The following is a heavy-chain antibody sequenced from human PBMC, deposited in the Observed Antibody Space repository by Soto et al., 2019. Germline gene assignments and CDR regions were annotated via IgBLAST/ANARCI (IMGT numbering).Heavy chain of an antibody. Sequence: PGGSLRLSCAASGFTFSSYDMHWVRQPTGKGLEWVSAIGTTGDTYSPGSVKGRFTISRENANNSLYLQMNSLRAEDTAMYYCARIRAYSGHGAFDIWGQGTMVTV. CDR3: ARIRAYSGHGAFDI. CDR1: GFTFSSYD. D-gene: IGHD5-12*01. J-gene: IGHJ3*02. CDR2: IGTTGDT. V-gene: IGHV3-13*01.